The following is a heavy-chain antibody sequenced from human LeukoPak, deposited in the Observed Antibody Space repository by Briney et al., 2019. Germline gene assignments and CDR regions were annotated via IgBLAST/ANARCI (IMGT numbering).Heavy chain of an antibody. J-gene: IGHJ4*02. V-gene: IGHV4-59*01. D-gene: IGHD3-22*01. CDR3: ASAPGYYYDSSGYYGYFDY. Sequence: PSETLSLTCTVSGGSISRYYWNWIRHSPGKGLEWIGYIYYSGSTNYNPSLKSRVTILVDTSKNQFSLKLSSVTAADTAVYYCASAPGYYYDSSGYYGYFDYWGQGTLVTVSS. CDR1: GGSISRYY. CDR2: IYYSGST.